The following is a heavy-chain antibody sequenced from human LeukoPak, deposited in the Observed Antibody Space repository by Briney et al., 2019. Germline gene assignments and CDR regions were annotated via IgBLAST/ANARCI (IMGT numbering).Heavy chain of an antibody. D-gene: IGHD3-22*01. CDR3: ARANSDYYDSSGYYGYAFDI. Sequence: SVKVSCKASGGTFSSYTISWVRQAPGQGLEWMGRIIPILGIANYAQKFQGRVTITADKSTSTAYMELSSLRSEDTAVYYCARANSDYYDSSGYYGYAFDIWGQGTMVTVPS. CDR2: IIPILGIA. V-gene: IGHV1-69*02. J-gene: IGHJ3*02. CDR1: GGTFSSYT.